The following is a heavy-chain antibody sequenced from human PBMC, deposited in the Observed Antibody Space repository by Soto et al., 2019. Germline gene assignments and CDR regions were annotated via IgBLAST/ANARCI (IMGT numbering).Heavy chain of an antibody. V-gene: IGHV3-48*01. J-gene: IGHJ4*02. Sequence: EVQLVESGGGLVQPGGSLRLSCAASGFTFSSYSMNWVRQAPGKGLEWVSYISSSSSTIYYADSVKGRFTISRDNAKNSLYLQMNSLRAEDTAVYYCARGEMDLRYEYYFAYWGQGTLVTVSS. CDR3: ARGEMDLRYEYYFAY. CDR2: ISSSSSTI. CDR1: GFTFSSYS. D-gene: IGHD3-9*01.